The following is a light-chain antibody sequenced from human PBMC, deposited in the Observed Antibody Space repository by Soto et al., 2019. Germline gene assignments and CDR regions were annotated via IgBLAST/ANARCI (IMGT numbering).Light chain of an antibody. CDR1: SSDIGVYNY. CDR2: EVN. J-gene: IGLJ1*01. Sequence: QSALTQPASVSGSPGQSITFSCTGTSSDIGVYNYVSWYQQHPGKAPKLMIYEVNNRPSGVSNRFSGSKSGNTASLTISGLQAEDEDDYYCSSYTTSNTYVFGTGTKVTVL. CDR3: SSYTTSNTYV. V-gene: IGLV2-14*01.